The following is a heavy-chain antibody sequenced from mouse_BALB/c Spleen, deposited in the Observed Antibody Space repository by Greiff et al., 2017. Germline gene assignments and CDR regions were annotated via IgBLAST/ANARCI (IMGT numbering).Heavy chain of an antibody. CDR3: ARSGGNYDYYAMDY. J-gene: IGHJ4*01. CDR2: INPSSGYT. Sequence: VQLQQSGAELARPGASVKMSCKASGYTFTSYTMHWVKQRPGQGLEWIGYINPSSGYTNYNQKFKDKATLTADKSSSTAYMQLSSLTSEDSAVYYCARSGGNYDYYAMDYWGQGTSVTVSS. CDR1: GYTFTSYT. V-gene: IGHV1-4*01. D-gene: IGHD2-1*01.